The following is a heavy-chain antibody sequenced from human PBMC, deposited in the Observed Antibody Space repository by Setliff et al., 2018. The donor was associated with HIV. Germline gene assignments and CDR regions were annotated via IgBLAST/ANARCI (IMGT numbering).Heavy chain of an antibody. D-gene: IGHD1-26*01. CDR2: INHSGST. Sequence: PSETLSLTCAVYGGSFSGNHWSGIRQPPGKGLEWIGEINHSGSTNYNMSLWSRVTISLDASRNQFSLELISVTAADTAVYYCAGGPGTTSIDYWAQGTLVTVSS. CDR3: AGGPGTTSIDY. V-gene: IGHV4-34*01. J-gene: IGHJ4*02. CDR1: GGSFSGNH.